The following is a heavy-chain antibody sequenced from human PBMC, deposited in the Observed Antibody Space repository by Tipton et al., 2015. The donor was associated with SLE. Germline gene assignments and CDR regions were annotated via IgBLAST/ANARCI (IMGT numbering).Heavy chain of an antibody. CDR2: IYYSGST. Sequence: TLSLTCTVSGGSISSSTYYWVGIRQPPGKGLEWIGNIYYSGSTYYNPSLKSRVTISVDTSKNQFSLKLRSVTAADTAVYYCARLWYSSSYWGQGTLVTVSS. D-gene: IGHD6-13*01. J-gene: IGHJ4*02. V-gene: IGHV4-39*01. CDR1: GGSISSSTYY. CDR3: ARLWYSSSY.